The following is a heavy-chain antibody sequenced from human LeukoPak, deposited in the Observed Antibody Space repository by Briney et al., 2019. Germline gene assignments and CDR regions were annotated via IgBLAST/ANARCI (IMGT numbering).Heavy chain of an antibody. CDR1: GGSISSGSYY. Sequence: SETLSLTCTVSGGSISSGSYYWSWIRQPAGKGLEWIGRIYTSGSTNYNPSLKSRVTISVDTSKNQLSLKLSSVTAADTAVYYCARTSVTHGMDVWGQGTTVTVSS. CDR2: IYTSGST. CDR3: ARTSVTHGMDV. D-gene: IGHD4-17*01. V-gene: IGHV4-61*02. J-gene: IGHJ6*02.